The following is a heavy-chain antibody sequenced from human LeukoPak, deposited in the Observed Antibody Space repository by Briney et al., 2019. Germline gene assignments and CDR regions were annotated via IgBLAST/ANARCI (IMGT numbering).Heavy chain of an antibody. CDR2: INPNSGDS. CDR1: GYKFTGYY. CDR3: AREIGGILVFDY. V-gene: IGHV1-2*02. D-gene: IGHD5-18*01. Sequence: ASVKVSCKASGYKFTGYYMHWVRQAPGQGLEWMGLINPNSGDSHHAQKFQGRVTMTRDTSISTAYMELSRLRSDDTAVYYCAREIGGILVFDYWGQGTLVTVSS. J-gene: IGHJ4*02.